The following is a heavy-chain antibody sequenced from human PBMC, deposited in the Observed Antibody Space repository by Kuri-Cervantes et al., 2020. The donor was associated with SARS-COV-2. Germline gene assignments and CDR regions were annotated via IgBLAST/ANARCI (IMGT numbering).Heavy chain of an antibody. CDR3: AREPTSVGRGCSSTSCYYEVDY. CDR1: GFTFSDYY. D-gene: IGHD2-2*01. Sequence: GESLKISCAASGFTFSDYYMNWVRQAPGKGLEWVSSISSSSTIYYADSVKGRFTISRDNANNSLYLQMNSLRAEDKDVSYCAREPTSVGRGCSSTSCYYEVDYWGQGTLVTVSS. V-gene: IGHV3-69-1*02. J-gene: IGHJ4*02. CDR2: ISSSSTI.